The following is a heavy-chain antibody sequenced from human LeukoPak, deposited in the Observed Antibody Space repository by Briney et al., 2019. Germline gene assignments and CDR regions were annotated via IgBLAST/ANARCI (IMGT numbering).Heavy chain of an antibody. V-gene: IGHV4-59*01. D-gene: IGHD3-3*01. CDR1: GGSISSYY. CDR3: ARHNYDFWSGYSPGYYYYGMDV. J-gene: IGHJ6*02. Sequence: KTSETLSLTCTGSGGSISSYYWSWIRQPPGKGLEWIGYIYYSGSTNYNPSLKSRVTISVDTSKNQFSLKLSSVTAAGTAVYYCARHNYDFWSGYSPGYYYYGMDVWGQGTTVTVSS. CDR2: IYYSGST.